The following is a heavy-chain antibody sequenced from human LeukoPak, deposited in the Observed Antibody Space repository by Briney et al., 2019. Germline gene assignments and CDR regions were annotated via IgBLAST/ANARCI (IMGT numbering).Heavy chain of an antibody. CDR2: IRGSSNTI. J-gene: IGHJ6*03. Sequence: GESLTLSCAASTFTFSSYSMNWVRQAPGKGLEWDSYIRGSSNTIYYTDSVRGRFTISRDNAKKSLYLQMNSLRDEDTAVYYCARVSSAAYSYYYYMDVWGKGTTVTVSS. D-gene: IGHD3-10*01. CDR1: TFTFSSYS. V-gene: IGHV3-48*02. CDR3: ARVSSAAYSYYYYMDV.